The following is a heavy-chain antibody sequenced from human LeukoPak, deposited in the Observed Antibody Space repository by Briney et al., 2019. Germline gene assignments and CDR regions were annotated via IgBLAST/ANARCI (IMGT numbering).Heavy chain of an antibody. CDR3: AKEGGSYHFDY. D-gene: IGHD1-26*01. V-gene: IGHV3-23*01. CDR2: ISGDGTNA. J-gene: IGHJ4*02. Sequence: PGGSLRLSCAASGFTFSTPAMNWVRQAPGKGLEWVSAISGDGTNAYYPDSVKGRFTISRDNSKNTVFLQMNSLRAEDTAIYYCAKEGGSYHFDYWGQGTLVTVSS. CDR1: GFTFSTPA.